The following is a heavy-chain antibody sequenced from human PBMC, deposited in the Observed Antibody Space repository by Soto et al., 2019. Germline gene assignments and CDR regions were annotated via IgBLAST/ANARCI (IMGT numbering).Heavy chain of an antibody. Sequence: SETLSLTCTVSGGSISRGDYYWSWIRQPPGKGLEWIGYIYYSGSTNYNPSLKSRVTISVDTSKNQFSLKLSSVTAADTAVYYCARHRGYFYYYMDVCVKGTTVTVSS. CDR1: GGSISRGDYY. J-gene: IGHJ6*03. CDR2: IYYSGST. CDR3: ARHRGYFYYYMDV. V-gene: IGHV4-61*08.